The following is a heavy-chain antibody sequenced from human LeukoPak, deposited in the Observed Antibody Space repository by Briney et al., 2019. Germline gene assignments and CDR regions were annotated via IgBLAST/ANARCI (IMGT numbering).Heavy chain of an antibody. CDR3: ATDKDSGGSWRRSYYYYGTDV. CDR2: FDPEDGET. J-gene: IGHJ6*02. D-gene: IGHD2-15*01. CDR1: GYTLTELS. Sequence: ASVKVSCKVSGYTLTELSMHWVRQAPGKGLEWMGGFDPEDGETVYAQKFQGRVTMTEDTSTDTAYMEPSSLRSEDTAVYYCATDKDSGGSWRRSYYYYGTDVWGQGTTVTVSS. V-gene: IGHV1-24*01.